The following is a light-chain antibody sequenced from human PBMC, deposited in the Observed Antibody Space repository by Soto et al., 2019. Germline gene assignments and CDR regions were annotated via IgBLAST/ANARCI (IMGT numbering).Light chain of an antibody. J-gene: IGKJ2*01. CDR2: DAS. Sequence: EIVLTQSPATLSLSPGERATLSCRASQSVRSYLAWYQQKPGQAPRLLIYDASNRATGIPARFSGSGSETDFTLTISSLEPEDVAIYYCQQRSNWPRMYTFGQGTKLEIK. CDR1: QSVRSY. V-gene: IGKV3-11*01. CDR3: QQRSNWPRMYT.